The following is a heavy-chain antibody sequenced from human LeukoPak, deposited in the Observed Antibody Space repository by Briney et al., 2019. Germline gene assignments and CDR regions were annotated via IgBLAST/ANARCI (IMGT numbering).Heavy chain of an antibody. CDR3: ARSLPLYGGPSNRFDP. Sequence: SETLSLTCTVSGGSISGYYWSWIRQPPGKGLEWIGYIYYSGSTNYNPSLKSRVTISVDTSKNQFSLKLSSVTAADTAVYYCARSLPLYGGPSNRFDPWGQGTLVTVSS. CDR2: IYYSGST. CDR1: GGSISGYY. D-gene: IGHD4-23*01. V-gene: IGHV4-59*01. J-gene: IGHJ5*02.